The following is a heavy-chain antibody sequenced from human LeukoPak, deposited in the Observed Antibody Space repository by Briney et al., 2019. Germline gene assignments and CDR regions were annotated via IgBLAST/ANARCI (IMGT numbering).Heavy chain of an antibody. J-gene: IGHJ5*02. CDR1: GFTVNNEY. Sequence: PGGSLRLSCAASGFTVNNEYMYWVRQAPGRGLECVSLIYADGRTFYTDSVRGRFTISRDNSRNTVDLQMNRLRAEDTAVYFCVRSVFSWGQGTLVIVSS. CDR2: IYADGRT. D-gene: IGHD2-8*01. V-gene: IGHV3-66*01. CDR3: VRSVFS.